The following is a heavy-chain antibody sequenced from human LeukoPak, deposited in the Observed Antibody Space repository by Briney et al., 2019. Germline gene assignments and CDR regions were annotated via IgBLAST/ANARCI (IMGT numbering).Heavy chain of an antibody. Sequence: SETLSLTCTVSGGSISSYYWSWIRQPPGKGLEWIGYIYYSGSTNYNPSLKSRVTISVDTSKNQFSLKLSSVTAADTAVYYCARAPPQYGGYDYWGQGTLVTVSS. J-gene: IGHJ4*02. D-gene: IGHD5-12*01. CDR2: IYYSGST. CDR1: GGSISSYY. CDR3: ARAPPQYGGYDY. V-gene: IGHV4-59*01.